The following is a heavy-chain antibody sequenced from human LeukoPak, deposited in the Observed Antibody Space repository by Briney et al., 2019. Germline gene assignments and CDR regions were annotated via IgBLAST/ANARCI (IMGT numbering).Heavy chain of an antibody. V-gene: IGHV6-1*01. CDR3: ARGRHFYYGMDV. D-gene: IGHD3-3*02. Sequence: SQTLSLTCAISGDSVSRNSAAWNWIRQSPSRGLEWLGRTCYTSKWFNDYAVSLRSRITVNPDTSKNQFSLQLSSVTPEDTAVYYCARGRHFYYGMDVWGQGTTVTVSS. CDR1: GDSVSRNSAA. J-gene: IGHJ6*02. CDR2: TCYTSKWFN.